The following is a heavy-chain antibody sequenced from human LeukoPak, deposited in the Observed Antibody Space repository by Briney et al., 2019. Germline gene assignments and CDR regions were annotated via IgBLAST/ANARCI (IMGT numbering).Heavy chain of an antibody. CDR2: ITPSGST. V-gene: IGHV4-34*01. CDR3: ARGGTLEYFQH. CDR1: GGSFSGYF. Sequence: SETLSLTCVVYGGSFSGYFWSWIRQPPGKGLEWIGEITPSGSTNYSPSLKSRVSISIDTSKKKLSLRLTSVTAADSAVYYCARGGTLEYFQHWGQGTLVTVS. J-gene: IGHJ1*01.